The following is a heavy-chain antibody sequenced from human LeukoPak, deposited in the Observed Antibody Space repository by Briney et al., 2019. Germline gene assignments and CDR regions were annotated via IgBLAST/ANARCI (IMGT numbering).Heavy chain of an antibody. CDR2: ISSSSSYI. CDR3: AKSIPKTEDDY. CDR1: GFTFSSYS. Sequence: GGSLRLSCAASGFTFSSYSMNWVRQAPGKGLEWVSSISSSSSYIYYADSVKGRFTISRDNSKNTLYLQMNSLRAEDTAVYYCAKSIPKTEDDYWGQGTLVTVSS. V-gene: IGHV3-21*04. D-gene: IGHD2-2*02. J-gene: IGHJ4*02.